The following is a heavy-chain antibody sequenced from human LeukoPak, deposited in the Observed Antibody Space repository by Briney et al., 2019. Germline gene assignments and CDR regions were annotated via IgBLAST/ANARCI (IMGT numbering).Heavy chain of an antibody. CDR2: IRSSGSSSGSTI. CDR1: GFTFSDYY. Sequence: GGSLRLSCAASGFTFSDYYMSWIRQAPGKGLEWVSYIRSSGSSSGSTIYYADSVKGRFTIPRDNSKNTLYLQMNSLRAEDTAVYYCAKTSPLSRYPLLWFGELCFDYWGQGTLVTVSS. V-gene: IGHV3-11*01. CDR3: AKTSPLSRYPLLWFGELCFDY. D-gene: IGHD3-10*01. J-gene: IGHJ4*02.